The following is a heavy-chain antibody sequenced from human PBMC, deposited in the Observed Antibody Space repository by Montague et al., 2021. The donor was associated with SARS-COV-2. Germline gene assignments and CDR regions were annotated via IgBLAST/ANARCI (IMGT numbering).Heavy chain of an antibody. CDR1: GISLSTSGVG. V-gene: IGHV2-5*02. Sequence: PALVKPTQTLTLTCTFSGISLSTSGVGVAWIRQPPGKAREWLALIYWDDDERYSPSMRSRLTITKDTSENQVVLRMTNMDPMDTATYYCAPLGFDSRSYYTPHNWFDPWGQGILVTVSS. J-gene: IGHJ5*02. CDR2: IYWDDDE. D-gene: IGHD3-10*01. CDR3: APLGFDSRSYYTPHNWFDP.